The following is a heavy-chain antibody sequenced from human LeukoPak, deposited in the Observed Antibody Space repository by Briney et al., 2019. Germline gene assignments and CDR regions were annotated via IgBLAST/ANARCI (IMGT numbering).Heavy chain of an antibody. CDR1: GFTFSSYG. V-gene: IGHV3-30*03. Sequence: GGSLRLSCAASGFTFSSYGMHWVRQAPGKGLEWVAVISYDGSNKYYADSVKGRFTISRDNSKNTLYLQMNSLRAGDTAVYYCARDGILHGYFDYWGQGALVTVSS. CDR2: ISYDGSNK. D-gene: IGHD3-9*01. J-gene: IGHJ4*02. CDR3: ARDGILHGYFDY.